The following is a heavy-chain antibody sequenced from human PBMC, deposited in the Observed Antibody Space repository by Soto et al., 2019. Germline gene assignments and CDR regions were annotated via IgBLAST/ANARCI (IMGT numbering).Heavy chain of an antibody. CDR2: IYYSGST. D-gene: IGHD3-3*01. V-gene: IGHV4-59*08. Sequence: SETLSLTCTVSGGSMSSYYWSWIRQPPGKGLEWIGYIYYSGSTNYNPSLKSRVTISVDTSKNQFSLKLSSVTAADTAVYYCARQAYDFWSGYLEGPHYYMDVWGKGTTVTVSS. CDR1: GGSMSSYY. CDR3: ARQAYDFWSGYLEGPHYYMDV. J-gene: IGHJ6*03.